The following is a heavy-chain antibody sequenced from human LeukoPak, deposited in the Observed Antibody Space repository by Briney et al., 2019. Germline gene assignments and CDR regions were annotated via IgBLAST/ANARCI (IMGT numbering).Heavy chain of an antibody. CDR2: LHDSGRT. CDR3: AKNQLLDEDVFNV. CDR1: GGSISNSY. Sequence: NPSETLSLTCAVSGGSISNSYWTCIRHSPGTGLEYVAYLHDSGRTTYNPSLKSRATISIDTTKTQIPLRLTSVTTAHTAVYYCAKNQLLDEDVFNVWGQGTMVTVSS. J-gene: IGHJ3*01. V-gene: IGHV4-59*03. D-gene: IGHD4-23*01.